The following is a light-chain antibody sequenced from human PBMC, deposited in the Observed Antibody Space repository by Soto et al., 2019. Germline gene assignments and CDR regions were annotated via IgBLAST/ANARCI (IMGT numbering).Light chain of an antibody. CDR1: ETINTL. CDR3: QQYYSYPWT. J-gene: IGKJ1*01. Sequence: DIQMTQSPSTLSASVGDRVTLTCRASETINTLLAWYQQKPGKAPKLLSYEASSLQSGVPSRFSGSGSGTEFTLTVSSLQSDDFATYYCQQYYSYPWTFGQGTKVEIK. V-gene: IGKV1-5*03. CDR2: EAS.